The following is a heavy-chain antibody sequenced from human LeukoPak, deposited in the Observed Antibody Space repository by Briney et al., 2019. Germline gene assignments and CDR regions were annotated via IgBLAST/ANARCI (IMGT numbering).Heavy chain of an antibody. Sequence: GGSLRLSCAAYGFIFSSYEMNWVRQAPGKGLEWVSYISSSGSTFYYADSVKGRFTISRDNAKNSLYLQMNSLRAEDTAVYYCARDNRGSSWYFDYWGQGTLVTVSS. CDR1: GFIFSSYE. J-gene: IGHJ4*02. CDR2: ISSSGSTF. CDR3: ARDNRGSSWYFDY. V-gene: IGHV3-48*03. D-gene: IGHD6-13*01.